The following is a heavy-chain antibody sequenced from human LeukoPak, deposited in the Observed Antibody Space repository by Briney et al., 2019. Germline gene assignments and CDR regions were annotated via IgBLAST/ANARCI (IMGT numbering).Heavy chain of an antibody. V-gene: IGHV4-39*01. CDR3: ARHSGSYPIDY. J-gene: IGHJ4*02. Sequence: SETLSLTCTVPGGSISSVSYYWGWIRQPPGKGLEWIGSIYYSGSTHYNPSLKSRVTISVDTSKNQFSLNLSTVSGSDTAVYYCARHSGSYPIDYWGQGTLVTVPS. CDR1: GGSISSVSYY. CDR2: IYYSGST. D-gene: IGHD6-25*01.